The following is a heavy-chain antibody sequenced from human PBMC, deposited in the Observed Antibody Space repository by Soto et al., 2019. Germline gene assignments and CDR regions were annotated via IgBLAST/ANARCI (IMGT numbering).Heavy chain of an antibody. CDR2: IRAYNGNT. CDR1: GYTFTSYG. Sequence: QVQLVQSGAEVKKPGASVKVSCKASGYTFTSYGISWVRQAPGQGLEWMGWIRAYNGNTNYEQKFKGRGTMTSDTSTSTAYMELRSLRSDDPAVYFCARDRRGGCSSTSCYAPRDAFDLWGQGTMVTVSS. V-gene: IGHV1-18*01. D-gene: IGHD2-2*01. J-gene: IGHJ3*01. CDR3: ARDRRGGCSSTSCYAPRDAFDL.